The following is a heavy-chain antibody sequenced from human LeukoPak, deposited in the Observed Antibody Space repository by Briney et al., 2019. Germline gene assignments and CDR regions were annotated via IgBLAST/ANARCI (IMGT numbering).Heavy chain of an antibody. CDR2: ISWNSGSI. CDR3: AREGDSGYVELDS. V-gene: IGHV3-9*01. Sequence: GGSLRLSCAASGFTFDDYAMHWVRQAPGKGLEWVSGISWNSGSIDYADSVKGRFTISRDNAKNSLYLQMNSLRAEDTAVYYCAREGDSGYVELDSWGQGTLVTVSS. CDR1: GFTFDDYA. J-gene: IGHJ4*02. D-gene: IGHD5-12*01.